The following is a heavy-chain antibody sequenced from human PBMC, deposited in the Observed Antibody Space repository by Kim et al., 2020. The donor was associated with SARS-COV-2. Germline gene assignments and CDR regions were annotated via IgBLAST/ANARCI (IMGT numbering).Heavy chain of an antibody. Sequence: PKDRVNISVDTAKNQFSLKLSSVTAADTAGYYCARATFYDFWSGNAFDIWGQGTMVTVSS. V-gene: IGHV4-31*02. CDR3: ARATFYDFWSGNAFDI. J-gene: IGHJ3*02. D-gene: IGHD3-3*01.